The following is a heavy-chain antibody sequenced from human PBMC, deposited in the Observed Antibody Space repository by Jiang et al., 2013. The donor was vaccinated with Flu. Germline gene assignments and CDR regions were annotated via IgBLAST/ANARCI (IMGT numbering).Heavy chain of an antibody. V-gene: IGHV1-69*01. CDR2: IIPIFGTT. CDR1: GGTLSSYA. CDR3: ARAIGGYSYGPFEY. Sequence: GAEVKKPGSSVRVSCKASGGTLSSYASNWVRQAPGQGLEWMGGIIPIFGTTEYAQKFQGRVTITADESTGTVYMELTSLKSEDTAVYYCARAIGGYSYGPFEYWGQGTPGHRLR. D-gene: IGHD5-18*01. J-gene: IGHJ4*02.